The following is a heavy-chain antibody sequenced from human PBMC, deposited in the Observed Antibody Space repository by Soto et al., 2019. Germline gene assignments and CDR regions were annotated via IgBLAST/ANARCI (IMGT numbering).Heavy chain of an antibody. D-gene: IGHD4-17*01. CDR2: IIPIFGTA. V-gene: IGHV1-69*01. CDR3: ARLARSDLNTLAVTRCAYYYYGMDV. CDR1: GGTFSSYA. Sequence: QVQLVQSGAEVKKPGSSVKVSCKASGGTFSSYAISWVRQAPGQGLEWMGGIIPIFGTANYAQKFQGRVTITADESTSTDYMELSSLRSEDTAVYYCARLARSDLNTLAVTRCAYYYYGMDVWGHGTTVTVSS. J-gene: IGHJ6*02.